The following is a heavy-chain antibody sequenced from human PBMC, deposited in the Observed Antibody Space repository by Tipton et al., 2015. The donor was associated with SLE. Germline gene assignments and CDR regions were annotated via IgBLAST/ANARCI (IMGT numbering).Heavy chain of an antibody. D-gene: IGHD2-2*01. Sequence: SVKGRFTISRDNVEKSVYLQMNSLRAEDTAVYYCARDQTYCSSNTCYGGGMDVWGQGTTVTVSS. J-gene: IGHJ6*02. V-gene: IGHV3-48*01. CDR3: ARDQTYCSSNTCYGGGMDV.